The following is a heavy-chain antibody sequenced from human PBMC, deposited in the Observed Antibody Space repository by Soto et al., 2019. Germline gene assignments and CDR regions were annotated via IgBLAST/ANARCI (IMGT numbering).Heavy chain of an antibody. CDR1: GFSISNCW. D-gene: IGHD1-26*01. Sequence: EVQLVESGGGLVQPGGSLRLSCAASGFSISNCWMAWVRQAPGKGLEWVANIKQDGSEKSYVDSVKGRFTISRDNAKNALYMQMDSLRVEDTAVYYCASLGLKAPDYWGQGTLVTVSS. V-gene: IGHV3-7*01. CDR2: IKQDGSEK. CDR3: ASLGLKAPDY. J-gene: IGHJ4*02.